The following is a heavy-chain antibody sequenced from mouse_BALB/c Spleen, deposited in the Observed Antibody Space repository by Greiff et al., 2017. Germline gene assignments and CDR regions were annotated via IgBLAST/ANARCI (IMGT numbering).Heavy chain of an antibody. CDR3: ARGDGYYPAWFAY. Sequence: QVQLQQSGAELVKPGASVKLSCKASGYTFTSYWMHWVKQRPGQGLEWIGEIDPSDSYTNYNQKFKGKATLTVDKSSSTAYMQLSSLTSEDSAVYYCARGDGYYPAWFAYWGQGTLVTVSA. J-gene: IGHJ3*01. CDR1: GYTFTSYW. D-gene: IGHD2-3*01. V-gene: IGHV1-69*02. CDR2: IDPSDSYT.